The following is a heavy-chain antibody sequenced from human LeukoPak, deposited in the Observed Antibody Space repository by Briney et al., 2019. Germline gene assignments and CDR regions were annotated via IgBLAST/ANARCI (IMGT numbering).Heavy chain of an antibody. V-gene: IGHV3-48*03. CDR2: ISSTGGTI. J-gene: IGHJ4*02. CDR3: AKSDPYGDSLIEI. D-gene: IGHD4-17*01. Sequence: GGSLRLSCAASGFTFSGYAMNWVRQAPGKGLEWLSHISSTGGTIYYADSVKGRLTVSRDNAKNSLYLQMNSLRAEDTAVYYCAKSDPYGDSLIEIWGQGTLVTVSS. CDR1: GFTFSGYA.